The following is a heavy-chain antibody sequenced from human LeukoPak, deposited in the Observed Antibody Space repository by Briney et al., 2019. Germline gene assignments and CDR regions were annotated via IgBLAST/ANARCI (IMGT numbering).Heavy chain of an antibody. CDR2: ISSSSSYI. V-gene: IGHV3-21*01. J-gene: IGHJ3*02. Sequence: GGSLRLSCAASGFTFSSYSMNWVRQAPGKGLEWVSSISSSSSYIYYADSVKGRFTISRDNAKNSLYLQMNSLRAEDTAVYYCARDLGNPGSDSSGDGAFDIWGQGRMVTVSS. D-gene: IGHD3-22*01. CDR1: GFTFSSYS. CDR3: ARDLGNPGSDSSGDGAFDI.